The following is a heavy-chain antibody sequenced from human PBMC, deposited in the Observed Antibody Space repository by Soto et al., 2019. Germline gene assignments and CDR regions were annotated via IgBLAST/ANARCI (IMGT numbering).Heavy chain of an antibody. Sequence: ASVKLSCKASGYTFTTHYMHWVRQAPGQGLEWMGIINPSGGRTTYALKFQGRVTMTSDTSTNTVYVELTSLRSEDTAIYFCARAGENYGSGTFSPPLRYYFNSWGQGTLVTAPQ. CDR2: INPSGGRT. J-gene: IGHJ4*02. CDR3: ARAGENYGSGTFSPPLRYYFNS. D-gene: IGHD3-10*01. CDR1: GYTFTTHY. V-gene: IGHV1-46*01.